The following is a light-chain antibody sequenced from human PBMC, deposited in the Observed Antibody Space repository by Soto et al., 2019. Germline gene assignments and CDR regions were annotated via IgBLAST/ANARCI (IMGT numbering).Light chain of an antibody. CDR3: QQTFSPYVS. V-gene: IGKV1-39*01. Sequence: DIQMTQSPSSLSVSIGARVIITCRASQSISTYLNWYQYTPGKAPRLVIFRSSTLQSGVPSRFSGRGSGTDFTLTISSLQPEDFATYVCQQTFSPYVSFGGGTRVEI. J-gene: IGKJ4*01. CDR1: QSISTY. CDR2: RSS.